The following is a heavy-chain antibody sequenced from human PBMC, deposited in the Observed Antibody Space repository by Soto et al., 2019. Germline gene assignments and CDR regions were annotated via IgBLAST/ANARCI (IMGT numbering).Heavy chain of an antibody. CDR3: AKDRRAGGNYGFYSDF. V-gene: IGHV3-23*01. D-gene: IGHD1-7*01. J-gene: IGHJ4*02. Sequence: EVQLLESGGGLVQPGGSLRLSCAASGFTFSSYGMTWVRQAPGKGLEWVSFSSATGAGTYYADSVKGRFIISRDNYKNTLYLQMTSLRADDTAVYYCAKDRRAGGNYGFYSDFWGQGALVIVSS. CDR2: SSATGAGT. CDR1: GFTFSSYG.